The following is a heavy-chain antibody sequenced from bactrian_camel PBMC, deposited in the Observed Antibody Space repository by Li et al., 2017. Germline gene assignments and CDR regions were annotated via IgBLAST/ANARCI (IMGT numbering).Heavy chain of an antibody. D-gene: IGHD3*01. V-gene: IGHV3S53*01. CDR2: SRSDGVT. Sequence: HVQLVESGGGSVQAGGSLKLSCTYSGYTSFIDCMGWFRQAPGKEREGVAASRSDGVTTYADSVKGLFTISRDNAKDTLHLTMNDLRPEDTGRYYCASDPTYGADCYLGIETTFRYFGQGTQVTVS. J-gene: IGHJ4*01. CDR1: GYTSFIDC.